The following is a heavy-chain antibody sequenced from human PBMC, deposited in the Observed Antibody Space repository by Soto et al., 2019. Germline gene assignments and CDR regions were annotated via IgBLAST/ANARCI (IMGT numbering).Heavy chain of an antibody. Sequence: PGEALKISCKGSGYRFTSYWTSWLRQMPGKGLEGMGRVHPSDSYTNYSPSVQCLVTISADRSISTAYLQPSSRKISDTATYYCPRTAQWLDNWLDPWGQASLVTI. J-gene: IGHJ5*02. CDR1: GYRFTSYW. D-gene: IGHD6-19*01. CDR3: PRTAQWLDNWLDP. V-gene: IGHV5-10-1*01. CDR2: VHPSDSYT.